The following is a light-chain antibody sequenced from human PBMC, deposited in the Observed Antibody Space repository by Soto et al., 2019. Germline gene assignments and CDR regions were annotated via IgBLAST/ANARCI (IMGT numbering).Light chain of an antibody. Sequence: AIQMTQSPSSLSASVGDRVTITCRAIQGIRNDLGWYQQKPGKAPKLLIYAASSLQSGVPSRFSGSGSGTDFTLTISRLEPEDFGVYYCQQYGVSPRTFGQGTKVDIK. V-gene: IGKV1-6*01. CDR3: QQYGVSPRT. CDR2: AAS. CDR1: QGIRND. J-gene: IGKJ1*01.